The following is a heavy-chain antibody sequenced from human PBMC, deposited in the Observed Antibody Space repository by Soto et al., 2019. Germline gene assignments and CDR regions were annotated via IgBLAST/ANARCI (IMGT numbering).Heavy chain of an antibody. V-gene: IGHV4-34*01. CDR2: INHSGAT. CDR1: GGSFSDYY. Sequence: SETLSLTCAVSGGSFSDYYWTWIRQPQGKGLEWIGEINHSGATNYNPTLKSRVSMSLDTSRNQISLTLRSVTAADTAVYYCARAFWKVLVRGYCFDPWGQGTLVTVYS. CDR3: ARAFWKVLVRGYCFDP. D-gene: IGHD3-10*01. J-gene: IGHJ5*02.